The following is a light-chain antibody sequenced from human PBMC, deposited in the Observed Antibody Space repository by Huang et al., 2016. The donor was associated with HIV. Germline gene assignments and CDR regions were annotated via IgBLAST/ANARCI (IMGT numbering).Light chain of an antibody. V-gene: IGKV1-39*01. CDR2: AAS. CDR3: QQTYSIPFT. Sequence: DIQMTQSPSSLSASVGDRVTITCRARQSVSDYLNWYQQKPGKAPKLLIYAASSLQSGGPLRFSGRGSGTDFTLSITSLQREDFATYYCQQTYSIPFTFGPGTTVDIK. CDR1: QSVSDY. J-gene: IGKJ3*01.